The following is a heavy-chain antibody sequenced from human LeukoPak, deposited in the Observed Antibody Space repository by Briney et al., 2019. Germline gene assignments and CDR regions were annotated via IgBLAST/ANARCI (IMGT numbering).Heavy chain of an antibody. CDR3: AKKGGSWNYFDS. Sequence: PGRSLRLSCVASGFTFSIYGMHWVRQAPGKGLEWVAYLAYDASLVDYTNSVKGRFTISRDNSKNTLFLQMNSLRPEDTAVYYCAKKGGSWNYFDSWGQGTLVTVSS. D-gene: IGHD6-13*01. CDR1: GFTFSIYG. J-gene: IGHJ4*02. V-gene: IGHV3-30*18. CDR2: LAYDASLV.